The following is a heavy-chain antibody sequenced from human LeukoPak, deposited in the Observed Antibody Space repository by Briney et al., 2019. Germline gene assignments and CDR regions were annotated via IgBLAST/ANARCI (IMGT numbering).Heavy chain of an antibody. V-gene: IGHV3-23*01. CDR3: TTSPGY. CDR2: ISVSGGNT. D-gene: IGHD1-14*01. J-gene: IGHJ4*02. Sequence: GGSLRLSCEASGFTFSSYGMSWVRQAPGKGLEWVSGISVSGGNTFYADSVKGRFTISRDNSKNTLYLQMNSLRAEDTAVYYCTTSPGYWGQGTLVTVSS. CDR1: GFTFSSYG.